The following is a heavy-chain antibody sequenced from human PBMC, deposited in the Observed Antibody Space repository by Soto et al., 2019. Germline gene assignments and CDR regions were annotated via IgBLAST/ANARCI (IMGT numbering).Heavy chain of an antibody. CDR1: GFTFSNYA. V-gene: IGHV3-23*01. J-gene: IGHJ6*03. D-gene: IGHD2-2*01. CDR3: ALRYCSRTTCPPLNSYFYMDV. Sequence: GGSLRLSCTASGFTFSNYAMTWVRQAPGKGLEWVSGISGSGGSTFYAGSVKGRFAISRDNSKNTLYLQMNSLRAEDTAAYYCALRYCSRTTCPPLNSYFYMDVWGKGTTVTSP. CDR2: ISGSGGST.